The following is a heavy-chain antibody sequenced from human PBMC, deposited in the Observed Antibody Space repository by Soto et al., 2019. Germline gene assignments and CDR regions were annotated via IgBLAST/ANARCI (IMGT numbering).Heavy chain of an antibody. CDR2: ISSSSSYT. CDR1: GFTFSDYY. Sequence: QVQLVESGGGLVKPGGSLRLSCAASGFTFSDYYMSWIRQAPGKGLEWVTYISSSSSYTNYADSVKGRFTISRDNAKNSLYLQMNSLRAEDTAVYYCARDRSSGWYEDFDYWGQGTLVTVSS. J-gene: IGHJ4*02. D-gene: IGHD6-19*01. V-gene: IGHV3-11*05. CDR3: ARDRSSGWYEDFDY.